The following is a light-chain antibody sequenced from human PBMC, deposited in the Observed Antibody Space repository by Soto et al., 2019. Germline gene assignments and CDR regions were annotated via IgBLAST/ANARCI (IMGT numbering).Light chain of an antibody. Sequence: QSVLAQPASVSGSPGQSITISCTGSGSDIGAYNYVSWYQQHPGKAPKLLIHGVTRRPSGVSSRFSASKSACTASLTISGLQAEDEANYYCSSFTSIYFYVFGPGTNVTVL. V-gene: IGLV2-14*01. CDR1: GSDIGAYNY. CDR3: SSFTSIYFYV. J-gene: IGLJ1*01. CDR2: GVT.